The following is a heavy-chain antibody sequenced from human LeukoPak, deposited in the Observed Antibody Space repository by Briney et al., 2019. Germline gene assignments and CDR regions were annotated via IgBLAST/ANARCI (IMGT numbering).Heavy chain of an antibody. V-gene: IGHV3-7*01. CDR1: GFTFSSYW. D-gene: IGHD3-10*01. CDR2: IKQDGSEK. J-gene: IGHJ4*02. Sequence: GGSLRLSCAASGFTFSSYWMSWVRQAPGKGLEWLANIKQDGSEKYYVDSVKGRFTISRDNAKNSLYLQMNSLRAEDTAVYYCAREIMVRGVIAYFDYWGQGTLVTVSS. CDR3: AREIMVRGVIAYFDY.